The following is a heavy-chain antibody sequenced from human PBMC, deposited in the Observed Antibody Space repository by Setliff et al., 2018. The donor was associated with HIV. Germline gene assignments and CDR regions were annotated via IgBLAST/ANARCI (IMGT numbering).Heavy chain of an antibody. J-gene: IGHJ6*03. CDR2: ISYTGST. CDR3: ARETYYYDNPQYYYYYMDV. CDR1: GGSINRSNYY. Sequence: TSATLSLTCTVPGGSINRSNYYWGWIRQPPGKGLEWIGTISYTGSTDYNPSLKSRVTVSLDTSKNQLSLTLTSVTAADTAVYYCARETYYYDNPQYYYYYMDVWGKGTTVTVS. D-gene: IGHD3-22*01. V-gene: IGHV4-39*07.